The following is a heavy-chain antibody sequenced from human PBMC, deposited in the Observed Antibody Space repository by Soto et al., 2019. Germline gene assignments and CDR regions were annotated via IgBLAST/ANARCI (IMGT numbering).Heavy chain of an antibody. D-gene: IGHD2-15*01. J-gene: IGHJ5*02. CDR1: GGSFSGYY. Sequence: SETLSLTCAVYGGSFSGYYWSWIRQPPGKGLEWIGEINHSGSTNYNPSLKSRVTISVDTSKNQFSLKLSSVTAADTAVYYCARTYCSGGSCYGWFDPWGRGTLVTVSS. V-gene: IGHV4-34*01. CDR3: ARTYCSGGSCYGWFDP. CDR2: INHSGST.